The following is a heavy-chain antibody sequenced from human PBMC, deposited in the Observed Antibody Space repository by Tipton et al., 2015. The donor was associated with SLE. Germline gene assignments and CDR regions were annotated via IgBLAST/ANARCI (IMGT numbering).Heavy chain of an antibody. CDR2: ISYDGSNK. CDR3: AKDIESGQQLGIYWYFDL. D-gene: IGHD6-13*01. J-gene: IGHJ2*01. V-gene: IGHV3-30*04. Sequence: RSLRLSCAASGFTFSSYAMHWVRQAPGKGLEWVAVISYDGSNKYYADSVKGRFTISRDNAKNSLYLQMNSLRAEDTALYYCAKDIESGQQLGIYWYFDLWGRGTLVTVSS. CDR1: GFTFSSYA.